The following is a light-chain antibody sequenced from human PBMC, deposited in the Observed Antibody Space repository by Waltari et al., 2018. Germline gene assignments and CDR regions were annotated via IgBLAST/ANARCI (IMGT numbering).Light chain of an antibody. CDR1: NSNVGANS. CDR3: ATWDDRLTAV. CDR2: GNN. J-gene: IGLJ2*01. Sequence: QSILTQPPSASGTPGRTVTISCSGSNSNVGANSVCWYQQLPGTAPKLLIFGNNRRPSGVLYRFSGSKSGTSASLAIRGLRSEDEADYYCATWDDRLTAVFGGGTKLTVL. V-gene: IGLV1-47*01.